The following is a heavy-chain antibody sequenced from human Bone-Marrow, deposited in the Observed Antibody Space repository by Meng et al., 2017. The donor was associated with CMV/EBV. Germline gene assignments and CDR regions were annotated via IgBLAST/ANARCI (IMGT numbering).Heavy chain of an antibody. CDR1: GGTFSSYA. J-gene: IGHJ4*02. Sequence: ASVKVSCKASGGTFSSYAISWVRQAPGQGLEWMGWINPNSGGTNYAQKFQGRVTVNRDTSISTAYMELSRLGSDDTAMYYCASIGISEMTTIKDYWGQGTLVTVSS. D-gene: IGHD5-24*01. CDR3: ASIGISEMTTIKDY. CDR2: INPNSGGT. V-gene: IGHV1-2*02.